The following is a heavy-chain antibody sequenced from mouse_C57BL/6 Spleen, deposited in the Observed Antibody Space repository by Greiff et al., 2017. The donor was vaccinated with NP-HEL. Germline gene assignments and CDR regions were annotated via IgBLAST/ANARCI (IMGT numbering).Heavy chain of an antibody. CDR3: ARSRDLLLRPFDY. CDR1: GYAFTNYL. Sequence: QVQLQQSGAELVRPGTSVKVSCKASGYAFTNYLIEWVKQRPGQGLEWIGVINPGSGGTNYNEKFKGKATLTADKSSSTAYMQLSSLTSEDSAVYFCARSRDLLLRPFDYWGQGTTLTVSS. CDR2: INPGSGGT. V-gene: IGHV1-54*01. D-gene: IGHD1-1*01. J-gene: IGHJ2*01.